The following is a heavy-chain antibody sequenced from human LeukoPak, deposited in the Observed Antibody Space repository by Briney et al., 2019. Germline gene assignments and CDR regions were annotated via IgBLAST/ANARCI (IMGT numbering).Heavy chain of an antibody. CDR2: TYHSGTS. V-gene: IGHV4-38-2*02. CDR3: ARAYHSSWYLNWFDP. D-gene: IGHD6-13*01. Sequence: SETLSLTCTVSGYSISNGYYWGWIRRPPGKGLEWIGTTYHSGTSYYNPSLKSRVTISVDTSKNQLSLKVNSVTAADTAVYYCARAYHSSWYLNWFDPWGQGTLVTVSS. J-gene: IGHJ5*02. CDR1: GYSISNGYY.